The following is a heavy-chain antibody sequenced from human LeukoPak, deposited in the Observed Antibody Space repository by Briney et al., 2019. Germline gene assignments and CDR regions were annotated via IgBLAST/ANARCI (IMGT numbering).Heavy chain of an antibody. CDR3: AKDPASNYYASGGYYPY. CDR2: ISFDGSNT. J-gene: IGHJ4*02. V-gene: IGHV3-30*18. Sequence: GGSLRLSCAASGFTFSSYGMHWVRQAPGRGLEWVAVISFDGSNTYYADSVKGRFTISRDNSKNTLYLQMNSLRAEDTAVYYCAKDPASNYYASGGYYPYWGQGTLVTVSS. D-gene: IGHD3-10*01. CDR1: GFTFSSYG.